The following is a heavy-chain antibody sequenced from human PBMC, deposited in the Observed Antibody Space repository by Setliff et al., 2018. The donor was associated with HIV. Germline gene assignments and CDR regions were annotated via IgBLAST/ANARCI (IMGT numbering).Heavy chain of an antibody. Sequence: LSLTCAVSGGYISSSNWWSWVRQPPGKGLEWIGEIYHSGSTNYNPSLKSRVTISVDKSKNQFSLKLSSVTAADTAVYYCARCAYYNFWSGYYCDYWGQGTLVTVSS. J-gene: IGHJ4*02. CDR2: IYHSGST. V-gene: IGHV4-4*02. CDR1: GGYISSSNW. CDR3: ARCAYYNFWSGYYCDY. D-gene: IGHD3-3*01.